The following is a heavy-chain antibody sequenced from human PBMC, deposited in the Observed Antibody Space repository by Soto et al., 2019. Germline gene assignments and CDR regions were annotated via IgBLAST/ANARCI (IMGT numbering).Heavy chain of an antibody. J-gene: IGHJ3*02. CDR2: ISAYNGNT. CDR1: GYTFTSYG. V-gene: IGHV1-18*04. Sequence: ASVKVSCKASGYTFTSYGISWVRQAPGQGLEWMGWISAYNGNTNCAQKLQGRGTMTTDTSTSTDYFELRSMRSEDTAVYYCARGNRSDGFDIWGKGTMVTVSS. CDR3: ARGNRSDGFDI.